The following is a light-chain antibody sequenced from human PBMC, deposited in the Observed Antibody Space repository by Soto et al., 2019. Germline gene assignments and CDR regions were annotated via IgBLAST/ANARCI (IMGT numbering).Light chain of an antibody. Sequence: DKLMSQSPATLSVSPGESVTLSCRASQLFSSNLAWYQRRPGQAPRLLIYGSSTRATGVPPRFSGSASGTEFTLTIGSLQSEDFGVYYCQQYNDWPRTFGQGTRLEIK. CDR1: QLFSSN. CDR2: GSS. CDR3: QQYNDWPRT. J-gene: IGKJ5*01. V-gene: IGKV3-15*01.